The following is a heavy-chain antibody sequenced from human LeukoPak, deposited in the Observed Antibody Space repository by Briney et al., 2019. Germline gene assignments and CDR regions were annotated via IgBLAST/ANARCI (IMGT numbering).Heavy chain of an antibody. V-gene: IGHV4-4*07. Sequence: PSETLSLTSTVSGGSISSYYWSWIWQPAGKGLEWIGRIYTSGSTNYNPSLKSRVTMSVDTSKNQFSLKLSSVAAADTAVYYCARVGIAAPYYFDYWGQGTLVTVSS. CDR1: GGSISSYY. CDR3: ARVGIAAPYYFDY. J-gene: IGHJ4*02. CDR2: IYTSGST. D-gene: IGHD6-6*01.